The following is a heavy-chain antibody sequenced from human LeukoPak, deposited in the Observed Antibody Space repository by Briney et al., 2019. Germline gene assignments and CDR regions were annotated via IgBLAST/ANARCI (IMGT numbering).Heavy chain of an antibody. CDR1: GLTFSTYG. CDR2: IWYDGSIK. J-gene: IGHJ6*02. Sequence: GGSLRLSCAASGLTFSTYGMHWVRQAPGKGLEWVAVIWYDGSIKYYADSVKGRFTFSRDNSKSTMYLQMNSLRAEDTAVYYCARIACTGGNCKPYYYYGLDVWGQGTLVTVSS. D-gene: IGHD2-8*02. V-gene: IGHV3-33*01. CDR3: ARIACTGGNCKPYYYYGLDV.